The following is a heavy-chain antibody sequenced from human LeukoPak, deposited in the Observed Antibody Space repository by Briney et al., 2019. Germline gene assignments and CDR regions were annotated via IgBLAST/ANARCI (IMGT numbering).Heavy chain of an antibody. CDR1: GFTFSSYG. Sequence: PGGSLRLSCAASGFTFSSYGMHWVRQAPGKGLEWVAFIRNDGSNNHYADSVKGRFTISRDNSKNTLYLQMNNLRAEDTAVYYCAKTRGSGPFDYWGQGTLVTVSS. V-gene: IGHV3-30*02. CDR2: IRNDGSNN. CDR3: AKTRGSGPFDY. J-gene: IGHJ4*02. D-gene: IGHD3-10*01.